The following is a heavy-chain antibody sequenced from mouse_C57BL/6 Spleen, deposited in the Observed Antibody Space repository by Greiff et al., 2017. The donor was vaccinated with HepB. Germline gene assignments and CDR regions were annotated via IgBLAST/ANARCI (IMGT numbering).Heavy chain of an antibody. D-gene: IGHD1-1*01. CDR1: GFTFTSYG. J-gene: IGHJ3*01. CDR2: SYPRSGNT. Sequence: QVQLQQSGAELARPGASVKLSCKASGFTFTSYGISWVKQRTGQGLEWIGESYPRSGNTYYNEKFKGKATLTADKSSSTAYMELRSLTSEDSAVYLCARCGDYYGSSPAWFAYWGQGTLVTVAA. V-gene: IGHV1-81*01. CDR3: ARCGDYYGSSPAWFAY.